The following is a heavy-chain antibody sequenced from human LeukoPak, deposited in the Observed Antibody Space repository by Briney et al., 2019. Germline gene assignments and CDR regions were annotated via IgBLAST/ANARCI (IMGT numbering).Heavy chain of an antibody. CDR1: GYTFTSYG. V-gene: IGHV1-69*04. CDR2: IIPILGIA. Sequence: GASVKVSCKASGYTFTSYGISWVRQAPGQGLEWMGRIIPILGIANYAQKFQGRVTITADKSTSTAYMELSSLRSEDTAVYYCARPSTVGVYYYYGMDVWGQGTTVTVSS. D-gene: IGHD4-11*01. CDR3: ARPSTVGVYYYYGMDV. J-gene: IGHJ6*02.